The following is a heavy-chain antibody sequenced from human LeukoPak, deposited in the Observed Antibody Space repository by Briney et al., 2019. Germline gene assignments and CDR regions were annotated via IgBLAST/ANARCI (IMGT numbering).Heavy chain of an antibody. V-gene: IGHV1-18*04. Sequence: GASVKVSCKASGYTFTGYYMHWVRQAPGQGLEWMGWISAYNGNTNYAQKLQGRVTMTTDTSTSTAYMELRSLRSDDTAVYYCARASRYYDSSGYRDDYWGQGTLVTVSS. D-gene: IGHD3-22*01. CDR3: ARASRYYDSSGYRDDY. CDR2: ISAYNGNT. J-gene: IGHJ4*02. CDR1: GYTFTGYY.